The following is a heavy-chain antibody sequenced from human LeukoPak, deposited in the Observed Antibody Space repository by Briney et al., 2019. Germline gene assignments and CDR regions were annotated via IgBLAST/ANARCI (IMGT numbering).Heavy chain of an antibody. J-gene: IGHJ4*02. Sequence: GGSLRLSCTASGFTFGDSPMTWVRQAPGKGLEWVGYIRTNTYGGTTEHAASVKGRFTISRDDSNSIAYLLMNSLKTEDTAVYYCTRAGRISGDYFDYWGQGTLVTVSS. CDR2: IRTNTYGGTT. D-gene: IGHD6-25*01. CDR3: TRAGRISGDYFDY. V-gene: IGHV3-49*04. CDR1: GFTFGDSP.